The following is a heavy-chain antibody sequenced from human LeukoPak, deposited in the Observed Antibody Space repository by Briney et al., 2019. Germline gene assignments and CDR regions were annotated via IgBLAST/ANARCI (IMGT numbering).Heavy chain of an antibody. CDR2: IYPGDSDT. CDR1: GYSFTSYW. CDR3: ARGDYYDSSGYYPYYFDY. V-gene: IGHV5-51*03. J-gene: IGHJ4*02. Sequence: GESLKISCKGSGYSFTSYWIGWVRQMPGKGLEWMGIIYPGDSDTRYSPSFQGQVTISADKSISTAYLQWSSLTASDTAMYYCARGDYYDSSGYYPYYFDYWGQGTLVTVSS. D-gene: IGHD3-22*01.